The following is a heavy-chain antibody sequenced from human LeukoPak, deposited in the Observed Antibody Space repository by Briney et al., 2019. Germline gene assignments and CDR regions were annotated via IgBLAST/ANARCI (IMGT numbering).Heavy chain of an antibody. CDR2: INHSGST. CDR3: ARGRYDILTGYYNRLLHYYMDV. D-gene: IGHD3-9*01. J-gene: IGHJ6*03. Sequence: ASETLSLTCAVYGGSFSGYYWSWIRQPPGKGLEWIGEINHSGSTNYNPSLKSRVTISVDTSKNQFSLKLSSVTAADTAVYYCARGRYDILTGYYNRLLHYYMDVWGKGTTVTVSS. V-gene: IGHV4-34*01. CDR1: GGSFSGYY.